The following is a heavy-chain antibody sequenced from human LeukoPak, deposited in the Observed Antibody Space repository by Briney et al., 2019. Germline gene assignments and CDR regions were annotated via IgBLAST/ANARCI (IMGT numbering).Heavy chain of an antibody. J-gene: IGHJ4*02. Sequence: PSETLSLTCTVSGGSISSGSYYWSWIRQPAGKGREWIVRIYTSGSTNYNPSLKSRVTISVYTSKNQFSLKLSSVTAADTAVYYCARGSGYAWQDYWGQGTLVTVSS. D-gene: IGHD5-12*01. CDR2: IYTSGST. CDR3: ARGSGYAWQDY. CDR1: GGSISSGSYY. V-gene: IGHV4-61*02.